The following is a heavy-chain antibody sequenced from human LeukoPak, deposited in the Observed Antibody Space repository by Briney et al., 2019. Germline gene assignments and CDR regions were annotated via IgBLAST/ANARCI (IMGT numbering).Heavy chain of an antibody. Sequence: GGSLRLSCAVSGIALSNYGMTWVRQAPGKGLEWVAGISDSGGRTNYADSVKGRFTISRDNPKNTLYLQMNSLRAEDTAVYFCAKRGVVVRVILVGFHKEAYYFDSWGRGALVTVSS. V-gene: IGHV3-23*01. D-gene: IGHD3-10*01. J-gene: IGHJ4*02. CDR2: ISDSGGRT. CDR3: AKRGVVVRVILVGFHKEAYYFDS. CDR1: GIALSNYG.